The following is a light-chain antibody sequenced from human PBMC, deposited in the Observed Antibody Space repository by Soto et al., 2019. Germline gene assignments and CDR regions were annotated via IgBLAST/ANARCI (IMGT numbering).Light chain of an antibody. Sequence: QSVLAQPPSASGTPGQRVTISCSGSTSNIGSNTVNWYQQLPGTAPKLLIYNNNERPSGVPDRFSGSKSGNSASLAISGLQSDDEADYYCGAWDDSLNGNYVFGTRTKVTVL. CDR3: GAWDDSLNGNYV. V-gene: IGLV1-44*01. J-gene: IGLJ1*01. CDR1: TSNIGSNT. CDR2: NNN.